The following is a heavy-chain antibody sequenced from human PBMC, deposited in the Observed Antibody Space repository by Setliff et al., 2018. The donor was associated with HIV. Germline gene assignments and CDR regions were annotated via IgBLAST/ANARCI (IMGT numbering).Heavy chain of an antibody. CDR3: ARLIHTGLLYFDY. V-gene: IGHV4-31*03. D-gene: IGHD2-8*02. Sequence: PSETLSLTCTVTGGSISSGGFYWTWIRQHPGKGLEWIGYIYNTGSTYHSPSLESRVTISIDTSRDQFSLNLRSVTAADTALYFCARLIHTGLLYFDYWGLGMLVTVSS. CDR2: IYNTGST. CDR1: GGSISSGGFY. J-gene: IGHJ4*02.